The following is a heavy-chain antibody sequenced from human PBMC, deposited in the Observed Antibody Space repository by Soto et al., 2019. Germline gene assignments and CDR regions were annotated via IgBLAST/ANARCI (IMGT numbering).Heavy chain of an antibody. CDR1: GFTFSSYA. V-gene: IGHV3-30-3*01. CDR2: ISYDGSNK. CDR3: ARTDRTRAARPVYFDY. J-gene: IGHJ4*02. D-gene: IGHD6-6*01. Sequence: VGSLRLSCAASGFTFSSYAMHWVRQAPGKGLEWVAVISYDGSNKYYADSVKGRFTISRDNSKNTLYLQMNSLRAEDTAVYYCARTDRTRAARPVYFDYWGQGTLVTVSS.